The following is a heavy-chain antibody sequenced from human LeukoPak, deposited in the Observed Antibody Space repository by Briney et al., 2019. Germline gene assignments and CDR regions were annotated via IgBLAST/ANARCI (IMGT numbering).Heavy chain of an antibody. CDR3: ARDFLYSSSGSDY. V-gene: IGHV1-2*02. J-gene: IGHJ4*02. CDR1: GYIFTGYY. Sequence: ASVKVSCKASGYIFTGYYMHWVRQAPGQGLEWMGWINPNSGGTNYAQKFQGRVTMTRDTSISTAYMELSRLRSDDTAVYYCARDFLYSSSGSDYWGQGTLVTVSS. D-gene: IGHD6-13*01. CDR2: INPNSGGT.